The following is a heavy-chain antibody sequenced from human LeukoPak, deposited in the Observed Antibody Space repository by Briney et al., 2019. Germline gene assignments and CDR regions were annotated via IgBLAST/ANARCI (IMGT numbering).Heavy chain of an antibody. J-gene: IGHJ4*02. CDR3: ARGGRSGSYGYFFDY. V-gene: IGHV4-61*01. CDR1: GGLTGTGTYY. D-gene: IGHD1-26*01. Sequence: SETLSLTCTVSGGLTGTGTYYWGWIRQPPGKGLEWIGYVYYSGSTNYNPSLKSRVIISVDTSKNQFSLKLYSVTAADTAIYYCARGGRSGSYGYFFDYWGQGTLVTVSS. CDR2: VYYSGST.